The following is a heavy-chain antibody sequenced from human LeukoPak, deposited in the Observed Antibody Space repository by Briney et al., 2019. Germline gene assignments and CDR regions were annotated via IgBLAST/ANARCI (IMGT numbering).Heavy chain of an antibody. J-gene: IGHJ4*02. CDR3: ARDRGCCSSTSCYTEIDY. D-gene: IGHD2-2*02. V-gene: IGHV3-21*01. CDR1: GFTFSSYS. CDR2: ISSSSSYI. Sequence: GGSLRLSCAASGFTFSSYSMNWVRQAPGKGLEWVSSISSSSSYIYYADSVKGRFTISIDNAKNSLYLQMNSLRAEDTAVYYCARDRGCCSSTSCYTEIDYWGQGTLVTVSS.